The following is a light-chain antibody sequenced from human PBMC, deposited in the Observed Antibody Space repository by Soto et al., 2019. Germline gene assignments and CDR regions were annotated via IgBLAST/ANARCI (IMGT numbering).Light chain of an antibody. CDR3: CSYAGTSTFVT. CDR1: SSDVGNYNL. Sequence: QSVLTQPASVSGSPGQSITISCTGTSSDVGNYNLVSWYQQHPGNAPKLIISEVNKRPAGVSNRFSGSKSGNTASLTISGRQAEDEADYHCCSYAGTSTFVTFGGGTKLTVL. CDR2: EVN. J-gene: IGLJ2*01. V-gene: IGLV2-23*02.